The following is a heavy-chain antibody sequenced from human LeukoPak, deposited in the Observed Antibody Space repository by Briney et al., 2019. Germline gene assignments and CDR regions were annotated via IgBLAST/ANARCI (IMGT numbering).Heavy chain of an antibody. CDR1: GFTFSSYA. Sequence: PGGSLRLSCAASGFTFSSYAMSWVRQAPGKGLEWVSGISGSGDNTYYADSVKGRFTISRDNAENSLYLQMNSLRAEDTAIYYCARGLPATLLDYWGQRTLVTVSS. CDR3: ARGLPATLLDY. D-gene: IGHD2-2*01. V-gene: IGHV3-23*01. J-gene: IGHJ4*02. CDR2: ISGSGDNT.